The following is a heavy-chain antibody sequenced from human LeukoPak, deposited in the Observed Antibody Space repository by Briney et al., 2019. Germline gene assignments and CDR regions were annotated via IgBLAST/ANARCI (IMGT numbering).Heavy chain of an antibody. J-gene: IGHJ4*02. CDR2: IIPIFGTA. V-gene: IGHV1-69*01. CDR3: AREASGSSRPFDY. Sequence: SSVKVSCKASGGTFTSYAISWVRQAPGQGLEWMGGIIPIFGTANYAQKFQGRVTITADESTSTAYMELSSLRSEDTAVYYCAREASGSSRPFDYWGQGTLVTVSS. CDR1: GGTFTSYA. D-gene: IGHD6-13*01.